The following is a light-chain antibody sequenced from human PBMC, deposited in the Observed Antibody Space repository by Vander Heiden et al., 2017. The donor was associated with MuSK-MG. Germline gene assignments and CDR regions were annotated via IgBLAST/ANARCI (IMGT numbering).Light chain of an antibody. CDR3: QRWGTGRG. CDR2: RNSDGSH. CDR1: SGHISYA. V-gene: IGLV4-69*01. J-gene: IGLJ2*01. Sequence: LVLTQPRAASACLGASAKLTCNLSSGHISYAIAWHQKQPEKGHRYLMKRNSDGSHSKGDGIHERLSGSRYGVERYLAICSVQSEYEADYYYQRWGTGRGFGGGTKL.